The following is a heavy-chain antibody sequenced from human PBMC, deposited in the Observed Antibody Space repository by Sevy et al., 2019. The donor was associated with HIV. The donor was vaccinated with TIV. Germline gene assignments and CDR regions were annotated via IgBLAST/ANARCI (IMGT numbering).Heavy chain of an antibody. Sequence: ASVKVSCKASGYTFTSYGISWVRQAPGQGLEWMGWISAYNGNTNYGQKLQGRVTITTDTSTSTAYIELRSLRSDDTAVYYCARVDYYGSGSYYGDYWGQGTLVTVSS. CDR1: GYTFTSYG. J-gene: IGHJ4*02. CDR2: ISAYNGNT. V-gene: IGHV1-18*01. D-gene: IGHD3-10*01. CDR3: ARVDYYGSGSYYGDY.